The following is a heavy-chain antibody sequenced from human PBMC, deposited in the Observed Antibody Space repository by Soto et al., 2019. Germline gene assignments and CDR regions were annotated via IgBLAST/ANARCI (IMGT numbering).Heavy chain of an antibody. Sequence: ASVKVSCKASGYTFTSYGISWVRQAPGQGLEWMGWISAYNGNTNYAQKLQGRVTMTTDTSTSTAYMELRSLRSDDTAVYYCARVNDYVWGSYRYHPDYWGQGTLVTVS. CDR1: GYTFTSYG. V-gene: IGHV1-18*01. CDR2: ISAYNGNT. D-gene: IGHD3-16*02. CDR3: ARVNDYVWGSYRYHPDY. J-gene: IGHJ4*02.